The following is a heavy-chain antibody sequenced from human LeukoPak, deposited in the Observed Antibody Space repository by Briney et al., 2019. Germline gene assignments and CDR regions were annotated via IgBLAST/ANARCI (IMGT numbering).Heavy chain of an antibody. CDR3: ARDQEASYDFWSGYFDY. Sequence: GGSLRLSCAASGFTFSNYAMYWVRQAPGKGLEWVAVISYDGSNKYYADSVKGRFTISRDNSKNTLYLQMNSLRAEDTAVYYCARDQEASYDFWSGYFDYWGQGTLVTVSS. CDR1: GFTFSNYA. V-gene: IGHV3-30-3*01. CDR2: ISYDGSNK. J-gene: IGHJ4*02. D-gene: IGHD3-3*01.